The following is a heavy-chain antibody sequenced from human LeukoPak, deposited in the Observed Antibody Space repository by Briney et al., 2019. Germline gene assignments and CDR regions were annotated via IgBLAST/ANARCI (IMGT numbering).Heavy chain of an antibody. CDR2: ISGSGGST. J-gene: IGHJ4*02. V-gene: IGHV3-23*01. CDR1: GFTISSYA. D-gene: IGHD3-16*01. CDR3: AVGDNFDY. Sequence: PGVSLRLCCAASGFTISSYAMSWVRQAPGKGLEWVSAISGSGGSTYYADSVKGRFTISRDNSKNTLYLQMNSLRAEDTAVYYCAVGDNFDYWGQGTLVTVSS.